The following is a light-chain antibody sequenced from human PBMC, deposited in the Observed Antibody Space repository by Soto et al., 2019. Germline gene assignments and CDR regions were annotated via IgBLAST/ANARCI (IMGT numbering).Light chain of an antibody. J-gene: IGLJ3*02. CDR2: GNN. CDR3: QSYDSSLSVWV. CDR1: SSNIGAGYD. Sequence: QSALTQPPSVSGAPGQRVTISCTGSSSNIGAGYDVHRYHQLPGTAPKLLIYGNNNRPSGVPDRFSGSRSGTSASLAITGLQAEDEADYYCQSYDSSLSVWVFGGGTKLTVL. V-gene: IGLV1-40*01.